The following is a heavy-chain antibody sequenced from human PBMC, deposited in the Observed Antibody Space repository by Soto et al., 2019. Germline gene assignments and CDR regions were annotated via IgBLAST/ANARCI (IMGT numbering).Heavy chain of an antibody. CDR3: ASGPVIPLPPYCYNALDL. CDR1: GFTFSLYW. Sequence: EVQLVESVGGLVQPGGSLRLSCAASGFTFSLYWLSWVRQSPGKGPEWLAHMHQDGSEKYYVDSVKGRFTISRDSAKNSLFMQMNGLIVEATAVYYSASGPVIPLPPYCYNALDLWGKGTTVTDSS. D-gene: IGHD3-16*02. J-gene: IGHJ6*04. V-gene: IGHV3-7*03. CDR2: MHQDGSEK.